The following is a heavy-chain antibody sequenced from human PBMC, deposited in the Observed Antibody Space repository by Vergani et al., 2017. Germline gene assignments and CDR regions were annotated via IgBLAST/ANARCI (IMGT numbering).Heavy chain of an antibody. D-gene: IGHD4-17*01. V-gene: IGHV4-61*02. Sequence: QVQLQESGPGLVKPSQTLSLTCTVSGGSITSGSFYWSWIRQTAEKGLEWIGRIYPSGSSDYNPALSHRVTMSIDTSRNQFSLKLNYVTAADTAVLYCARGGPYGEYEYWGQGTLVTVSS. CDR3: ARGGPYGEYEY. CDR1: GGSITSGSFY. CDR2: IYPSGSS. J-gene: IGHJ4*02.